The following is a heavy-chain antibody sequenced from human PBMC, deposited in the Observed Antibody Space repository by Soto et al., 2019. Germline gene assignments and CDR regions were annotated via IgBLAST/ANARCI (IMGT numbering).Heavy chain of an antibody. Sequence: GGSLRLSCAASGFTFTRFWMSWVRRAPGKGLEWVANIQNEGSERYYVDSVKGRFTISRDNAKNSLYLEMNSLRAEDTAVYYCAREVSRALDSWGQGTLVTVSS. V-gene: IGHV3-7*01. D-gene: IGHD3-22*01. CDR2: IQNEGSER. J-gene: IGHJ4*02. CDR1: GFTFTRFW. CDR3: AREVSRALDS.